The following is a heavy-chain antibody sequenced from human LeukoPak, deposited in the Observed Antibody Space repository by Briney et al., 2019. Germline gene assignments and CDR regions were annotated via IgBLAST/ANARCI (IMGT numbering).Heavy chain of an antibody. J-gene: IGHJ4*02. D-gene: IGHD3-10*01. V-gene: IGHV3-53*01. CDR3: ARDMRGPIDY. CDR2: IYSGGST. Sequence: GGSLRLSCAASGFTVSSNYMSWVRQAPGKGLEGVSVIYSGGSTYYADSVKGRFTIYRDNSKNTLYLQMNSLRAEDTAVYYCARDMRGPIDYWGQGTLVTVSS. CDR1: GFTVSSNY.